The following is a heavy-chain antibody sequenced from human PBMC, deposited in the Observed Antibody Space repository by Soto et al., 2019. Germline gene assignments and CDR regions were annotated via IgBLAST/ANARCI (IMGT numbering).Heavy chain of an antibody. Sequence: EVQLLESGGGLVQPGGSLRLSCAASGFTFSSYAMSWVRQAPGKGLEWVSAISGSGGSTYYADSVKGRFTISRDNSKNTLYLQMNSRRAEDTAVYYCSKDYYESSGYDRPDAFDIWGQGTMVTVSS. V-gene: IGHV3-23*01. CDR2: ISGSGGST. J-gene: IGHJ3*02. CDR1: GFTFSSYA. D-gene: IGHD3-22*01. CDR3: SKDYYESSGYDRPDAFDI.